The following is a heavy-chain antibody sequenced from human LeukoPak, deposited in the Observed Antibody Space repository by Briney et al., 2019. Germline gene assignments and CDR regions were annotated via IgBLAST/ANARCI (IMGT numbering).Heavy chain of an antibody. J-gene: IGHJ4*02. V-gene: IGHV1-8*01. Sequence: ASVTVSCKASGYTFTSYDINWVRQAPGQGLEWMGWMNPNSGNTGYAQKFQGRVTMTRNTSISTAYMELSSLRSEDTAVYYCARVDSDVAVAGTSAGADYWGQGTLVTVSS. CDR3: ARVDSDVAVAGTSAGADY. CDR2: MNPNSGNT. D-gene: IGHD6-19*01. CDR1: GYTFTSYD.